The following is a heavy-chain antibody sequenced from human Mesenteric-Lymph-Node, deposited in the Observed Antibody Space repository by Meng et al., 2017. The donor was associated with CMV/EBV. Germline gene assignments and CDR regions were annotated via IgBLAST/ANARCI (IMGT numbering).Heavy chain of an antibody. CDR1: GFTFSSYG. Sequence: GESLKISCAASGFTFSSYGMHWVRQAPGKGLEWVAVIWYDGSNKYYADSVKGRFTISRDNSKNTLYLQMNSLRAEDTAVYYCAKWGLGYCSSTSCFFLDYWGQGTLVTVSS. CDR3: AKWGLGYCSSTSCFFLDY. D-gene: IGHD2-2*01. J-gene: IGHJ4*02. CDR2: IWYDGSNK. V-gene: IGHV3-33*06.